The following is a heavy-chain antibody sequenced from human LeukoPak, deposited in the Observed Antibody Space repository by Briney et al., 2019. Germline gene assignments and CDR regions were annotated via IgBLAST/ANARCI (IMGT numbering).Heavy chain of an antibody. CDR2: IIPILGIA. J-gene: IGHJ3*02. Sequence: SVKVSCKASGGTFSSYTISWVRQAPGQGLEWMGRIIPILGIANYAQKYQGRVTITADKSTSTAYMELSSLRSEDTAVYYCATAPPYYYDSSGYSMMTFDIWGQGTMVTVSS. D-gene: IGHD3-22*01. V-gene: IGHV1-69*02. CDR3: ATAPPYYYDSSGYSMMTFDI. CDR1: GGTFSSYT.